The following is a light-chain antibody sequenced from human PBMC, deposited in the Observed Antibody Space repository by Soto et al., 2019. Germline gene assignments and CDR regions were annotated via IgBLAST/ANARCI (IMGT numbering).Light chain of an antibody. CDR2: DAS. Sequence: AIQLTQSPSSLSASVGDRVTITCRASQGISSALAWYQQKPGKAPKLLIYDASSLESGVPTRFSGSGSGTAFHLTISRLQPEDFAAYYCQQFNNCPLTFGGGTKVEIK. V-gene: IGKV1D-13*01. J-gene: IGKJ4*01. CDR1: QGISSA. CDR3: QQFNNCPLT.